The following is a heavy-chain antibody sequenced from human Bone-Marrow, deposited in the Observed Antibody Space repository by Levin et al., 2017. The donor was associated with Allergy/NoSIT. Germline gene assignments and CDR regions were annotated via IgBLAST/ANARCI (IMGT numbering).Heavy chain of an antibody. CDR2: VSGSGDQT. D-gene: IGHD3-10*01. J-gene: IGHJ4*02. Sequence: PGGSLRLSCAASKFIFKNYAMAWLRQAPGQGLEWVSAVSGSGDQTYHADSVRGRFTISRDNSTDTFFLQMNNLRDEDTAVYFCAKGGVAAPPFYWGQGTLVTVSS. V-gene: IGHV3-23*01. CDR3: AKGGVAAPPFY. CDR1: KFIFKNYA.